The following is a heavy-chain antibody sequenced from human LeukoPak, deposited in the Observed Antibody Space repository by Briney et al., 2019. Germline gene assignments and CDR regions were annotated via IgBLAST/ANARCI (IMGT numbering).Heavy chain of an antibody. CDR3: ARRSTIAAHWFDP. V-gene: IGHV4-39*01. J-gene: IGHJ5*02. Sequence: SETLSLTCIISGGSIISSSSYWGWIRQPPGKGLEWIGSIYYSGSTYYNPSLKSRVTISVDTSKNQFSLKLTSVTAADTAVYYCARRSTIAAHWFDPWGQGTLVTVSS. CDR2: IYYSGST. CDR1: GGSIISSSSY. D-gene: IGHD6-6*01.